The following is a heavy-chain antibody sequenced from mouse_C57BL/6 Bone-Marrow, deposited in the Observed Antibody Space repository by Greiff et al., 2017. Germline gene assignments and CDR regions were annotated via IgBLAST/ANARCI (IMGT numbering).Heavy chain of an antibody. CDR3: ARHITTVVAA. Sequence: EVKVEESGGGLVQPGGSLKLSCAASGFTFSDYYMYWVRQTPEKRLEWVAYISNGGGSTYYPDTVKGRFTISRDNAKNTLYLQMSRLKSEDTAMYYCARHITTVVAAGGQGTTLTVSS. CDR1: GFTFSDYY. CDR2: ISNGGGST. D-gene: IGHD1-1*01. V-gene: IGHV5-12*01. J-gene: IGHJ2*01.